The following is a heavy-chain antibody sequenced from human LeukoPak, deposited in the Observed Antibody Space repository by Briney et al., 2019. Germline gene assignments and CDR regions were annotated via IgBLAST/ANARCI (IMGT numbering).Heavy chain of an antibody. CDR1: GFTVSSKH. Sequence: GGSLRLSCAASGFTVSSKHMSWVRQAPGKGLEWVSIIYSGGGTYYADSVKGRFTISRDNSKNTLSLQMNSLRAEDTAVYYCARGRGASPRDDGFDIWGQGTKVIVSS. CDR3: ARGRGASPRDDGFDI. CDR2: IYSGGGT. V-gene: IGHV3-53*01. J-gene: IGHJ3*02.